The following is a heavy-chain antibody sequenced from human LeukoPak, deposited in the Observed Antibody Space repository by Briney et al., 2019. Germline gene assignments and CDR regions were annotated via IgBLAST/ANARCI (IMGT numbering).Heavy chain of an antibody. D-gene: IGHD6-25*01. CDR2: INAGNGNT. CDR3: AGGNVYRRIYYYGMDV. CDR1: GYTFTSYA. V-gene: IGHV1-3*01. J-gene: IGHJ6*04. Sequence: ASVKVSCKASGYTFTSYAMHWVRQAPGQRLEWMGWINAGNGNTKYSQKFQGRVTITRDTSASTAYMELSSLRSEDTAVYYCAGGNVYRRIYYYGMDVWGKGTTVTVSS.